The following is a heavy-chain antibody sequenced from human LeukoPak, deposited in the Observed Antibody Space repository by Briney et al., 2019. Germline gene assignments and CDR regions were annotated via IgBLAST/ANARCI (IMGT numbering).Heavy chain of an antibody. CDR2: INPNSGGT. Sequence: ASVKVSCKASGYTFTGYYMHWVRQAPGQGLEWMGRINPNSGGTNYAQKFQGRVTMTRDTSISTAYMELSRPRSDATAVYYCATVVVVAAKGFDPFDPWGQGTLVPVSS. V-gene: IGHV1-2*06. CDR3: ATVVVVAAKGFDPFDP. D-gene: IGHD2-15*01. CDR1: GYTFTGYY. J-gene: IGHJ5*02.